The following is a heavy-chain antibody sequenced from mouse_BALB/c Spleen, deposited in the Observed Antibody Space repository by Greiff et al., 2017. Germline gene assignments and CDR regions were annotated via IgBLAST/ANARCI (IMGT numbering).Heavy chain of an antibody. CDR2: ISYSGST. Sequence: EVQLQESGPGLVKPSQSLSLTCTVTGYSITSDYAWNWIRQFPGNKLEWMGYISYSGSTSYNPSLKSRISITRDTSKNQFFLQLNSVTTEDTATYYCASRGYGGFAYWGQGTLVTVSA. J-gene: IGHJ3*01. CDR3: ASRGYGGFAY. D-gene: IGHD2-2*01. CDR1: GYSITSDYA. V-gene: IGHV3-2*02.